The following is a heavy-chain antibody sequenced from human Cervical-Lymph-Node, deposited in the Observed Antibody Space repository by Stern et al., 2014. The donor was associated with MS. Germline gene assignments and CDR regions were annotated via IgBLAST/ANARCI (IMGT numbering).Heavy chain of an antibody. CDR1: GFTFTNPW. Sequence: VQLEESGGGLVKPGGSLRLPCAASGFTFTNPWMSSVPQAPGPGLEWVGRIKSKTDGGATDYAAPVKGRFTISRDDSKKTLYLQMNSLKTEDTAVYYCTTGPGIALSWGQGTLVTTSS. J-gene: IGHJ5*02. V-gene: IGHV3-15*01. CDR2: IKSKTDGGAT. CDR3: TTGPGIALS. D-gene: IGHD6-13*01.